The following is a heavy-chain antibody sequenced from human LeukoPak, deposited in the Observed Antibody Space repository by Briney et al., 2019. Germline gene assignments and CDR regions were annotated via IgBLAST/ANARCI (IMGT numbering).Heavy chain of an antibody. V-gene: IGHV4-59*08. CDR1: GGSISNYS. CDR2: ISHSGTT. J-gene: IGHJ4*02. D-gene: IGHD6-19*01. Sequence: SETLSLTCTVSGGSISNYSWNWIRQSPGKGLEWVGYISHSGTTSYNSYLRSRVTISVDTSKNHLSLKLTSVTAADTAVYYCARWDDSAWAFGNWGPGTLVTVSS. CDR3: ARWDDSAWAFGN.